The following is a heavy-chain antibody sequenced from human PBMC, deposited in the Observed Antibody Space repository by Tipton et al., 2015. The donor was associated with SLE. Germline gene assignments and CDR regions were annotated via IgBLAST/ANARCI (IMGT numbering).Heavy chain of an antibody. J-gene: IGHJ4*02. CDR3: ARHPSGFYFDY. V-gene: IGHV4-39*07. Sequence: TLSLTCTVSGGSISSNNYYWGWIRQPPGKGREWIGSVHYSGTTFYNPSVKSRVTISVDTSKNQFFLRLNSVTAADTAVYYCARHPSGFYFDYWGQGMLVTVSS. CDR2: VHYSGTT. CDR1: GGSISSNNYY. D-gene: IGHD5-12*01.